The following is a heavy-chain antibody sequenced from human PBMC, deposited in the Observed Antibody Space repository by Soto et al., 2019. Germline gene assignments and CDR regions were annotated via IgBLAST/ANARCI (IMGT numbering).Heavy chain of an antibody. CDR1: GGSFSGYY. J-gene: IGHJ5*02. Sequence: SETLSLTCAVYGGSFSGYYWSWIRQPPGKGLEWIGEINHSGSTNYNPSLKSRVTISVDTSKNQFSLKLNSVTAADTAVYYCARDCSGGSGYSNWFDPWGQGTLFTDSS. CDR2: INHSGST. CDR3: ARDCSGGSGYSNWFDP. D-gene: IGHD2-15*01. V-gene: IGHV4-34*01.